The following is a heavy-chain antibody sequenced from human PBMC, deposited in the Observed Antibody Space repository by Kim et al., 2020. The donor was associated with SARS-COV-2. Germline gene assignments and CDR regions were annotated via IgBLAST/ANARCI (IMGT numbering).Heavy chain of an antibody. V-gene: IGHV3-74*01. Sequence: GGSLRLSCAASGFTFSSYWMHWVRQAPGKGLVWVSRINSDGGTTSYADSVKGRFTISSDNAKSTLYLQMNSLRAEDTAVYYCASRRYTGTYYYFDYWGQGTLVTASA. CDR3: ASRRYTGTYYYFDY. CDR1: GFTFSSYW. CDR2: INSDGGTT. J-gene: IGHJ4*02. D-gene: IGHD1-26*01.